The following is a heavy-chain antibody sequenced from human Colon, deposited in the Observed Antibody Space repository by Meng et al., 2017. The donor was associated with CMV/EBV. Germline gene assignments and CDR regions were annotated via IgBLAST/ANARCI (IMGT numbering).Heavy chain of an antibody. D-gene: IGHD5-18*01. V-gene: IGHV3-21*01. Sequence: EVILVESGGGLVMPGGSLRLSCTASGFTFSNYKINWVRQAPGKGLEWVASISSSSGYIYYADSLKGRFTISRDNAKNSAFLQVNSLRAEDTAVYYCSAQETPMIDYWGQGTLVTVSS. CDR1: GFTFSNYK. J-gene: IGHJ4*02. CDR2: ISSSSGYI. CDR3: SAQETPMIDY.